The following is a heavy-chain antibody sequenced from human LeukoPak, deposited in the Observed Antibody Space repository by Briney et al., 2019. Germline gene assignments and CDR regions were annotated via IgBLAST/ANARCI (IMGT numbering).Heavy chain of an antibody. CDR2: IYYSGST. D-gene: IGHD1-26*01. CDR3: ARGSGSYPY. Sequence: SEALSLTCTVSGGSISSSSYYWGWIRQPPGKGLEWIGSIYYSGSTYYNPSLKSRVTISVDTSKNQFSLKLSSVTAADTAVYYCARGSGSYPYWGQGTLVTVSS. J-gene: IGHJ4*02. CDR1: GGSISSSSYY. V-gene: IGHV4-39*07.